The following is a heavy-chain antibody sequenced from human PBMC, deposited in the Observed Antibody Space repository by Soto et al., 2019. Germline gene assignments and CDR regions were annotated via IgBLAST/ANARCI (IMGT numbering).Heavy chain of an antibody. CDR1: GFMFGTSG. V-gene: IGHV3-33*01. D-gene: IGHD1-1*01. J-gene: IGHJ5*01. Sequence: QAQLVESGGGVVQPGRSLRLSCEASGFMFGTSGMHWVRQAPGKGLEWVSGIWLDGSERHYADSVKGRFTISRDNAKNTVFLQMNSLRVEDTAVYFCARDASGTTSFLGSWGQGTLVTVSS. CDR2: IWLDGSER. CDR3: ARDASGTTSFLGS.